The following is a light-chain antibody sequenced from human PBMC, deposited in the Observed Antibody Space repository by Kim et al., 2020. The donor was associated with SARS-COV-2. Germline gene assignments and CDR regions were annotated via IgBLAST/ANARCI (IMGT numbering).Light chain of an antibody. J-gene: IGKJ1*01. CDR1: QSISTW. CDR3: QQYNSYGWT. CDR2: DAS. Sequence: ASVGDRVTITCRASQSISTWLAWYQQKPGKAPKLLIYDASSLESGVPSRFSGSGSGTEFTLTISSLQPDDFATFYCQQYNSYGWTFGQGTKVDIK. V-gene: IGKV1-5*01.